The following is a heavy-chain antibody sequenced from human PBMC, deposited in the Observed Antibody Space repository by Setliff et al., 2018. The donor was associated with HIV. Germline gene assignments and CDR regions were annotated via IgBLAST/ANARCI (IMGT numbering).Heavy chain of an antibody. D-gene: IGHD1-26*01. CDR3: AREVRWELPQGFDH. Sequence: KASETLSLTCTVSGGSISSRNFYWGWIRQPPGKGLEWIGSIAYTGSGYYNSSLKSRVTTSVDTSRNECSLKLTSVTAADTAVYYCAREVRWELPQGFDHWGQGSQVTVSS. CDR1: GGSISSRNFY. J-gene: IGHJ4*02. CDR2: IAYTGSG. V-gene: IGHV4-39*07.